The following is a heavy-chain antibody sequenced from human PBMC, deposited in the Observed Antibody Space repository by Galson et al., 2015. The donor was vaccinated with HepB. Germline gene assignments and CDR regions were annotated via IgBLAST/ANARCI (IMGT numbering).Heavy chain of an antibody. V-gene: IGHV3-23*01. D-gene: IGHD3-22*01. CDR2: ISGSGGST. J-gene: IGHJ1*01. CDR3: AKDHSNYDSSGYYYRHFQH. Sequence: SLRLSCAASGFTFSSYAMSWVRQAPGKGLEWVSAISGSGGSTYYADSVKGRFTISRDNSKNTLYLQMNSLRAEDTAVYNCAKDHSNYDSSGYYYRHFQHWGQGTLVTVSS. CDR1: GFTFSSYA.